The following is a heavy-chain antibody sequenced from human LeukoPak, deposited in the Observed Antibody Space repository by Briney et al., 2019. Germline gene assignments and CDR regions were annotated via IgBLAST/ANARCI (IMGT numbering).Heavy chain of an antibody. CDR2: IYPGDSDT. Sequence: GESLKISCKGSGYSFTSYWISWVRQMPGKGLEWMGIIYPGDSDTRYSPSFQGQVTISADKSISTAYLQWSSLKASDTAMYYCARRDVVVVAARLGAFDIWGQGTMVTVSS. CDR1: GYSFTSYW. D-gene: IGHD2-15*01. J-gene: IGHJ3*02. V-gene: IGHV5-51*01. CDR3: ARRDVVVVAARLGAFDI.